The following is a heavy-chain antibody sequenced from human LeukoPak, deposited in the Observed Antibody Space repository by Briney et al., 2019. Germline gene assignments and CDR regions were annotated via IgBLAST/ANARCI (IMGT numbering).Heavy chain of an antibody. V-gene: IGHV4-59*01. CDR3: ARDRDSSGYYYHFDY. D-gene: IGHD3-22*01. Sequence: SETLSLTCTVSGGSISTYYWTWIRQSPGKGLEGIGHIYYSGSTTYNPSLKRRVTISVDTSKNQFSLGLSSVTAADTAVYYCARDRDSSGYYYHFDYWGQGILVTVSS. CDR2: IYYSGST. J-gene: IGHJ4*02. CDR1: GGSISTYY.